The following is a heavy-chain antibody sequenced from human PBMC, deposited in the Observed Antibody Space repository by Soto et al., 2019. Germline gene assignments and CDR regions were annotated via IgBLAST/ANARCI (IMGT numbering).Heavy chain of an antibody. D-gene: IGHD2-15*01. J-gene: IGHJ4*02. CDR1: DGSISSGGYY. V-gene: IGHV4-31*03. CDR3: ARLIVWKSRLRPVWFDY. CDR2: IYYSGST. Sequence: QVQLQESGPGLVKPSQTLSLTCTVSDGSISSGGYYWSWIRQHPGKGLEWIGYIYYSGSTYYNPSLKSRVTISVDTSKNQFSLKLSSVTAADTAVYYCARLIVWKSRLRPVWFDYWGQGTLVTVSS.